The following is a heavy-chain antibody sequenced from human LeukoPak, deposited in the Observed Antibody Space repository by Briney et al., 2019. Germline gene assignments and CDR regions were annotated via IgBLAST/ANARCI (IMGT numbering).Heavy chain of an antibody. CDR2: ISGSGGST. CDR3: AKGGRDGYNFDY. Sequence: GGSRRLSCAASGFTFSSYAMSWVRQAPGKGLEWVSAISGSGGSTYYADSVKGRFTISRDNSKNTLYLQMNSLRAEDTAVYYCAKGGRDGYNFDYWGQGTLVTVSS. J-gene: IGHJ4*02. D-gene: IGHD5-24*01. V-gene: IGHV3-23*01. CDR1: GFTFSSYA.